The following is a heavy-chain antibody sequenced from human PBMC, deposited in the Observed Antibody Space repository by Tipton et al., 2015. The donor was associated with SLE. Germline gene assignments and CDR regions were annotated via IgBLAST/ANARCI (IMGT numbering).Heavy chain of an antibody. CDR1: GFTFDDYT. V-gene: IGHV3-43*01. CDR3: ARENSGSFDY. J-gene: IGHJ4*02. CDR2: ISWDGGST. D-gene: IGHD1-26*01. Sequence: GSLRLSCAASGFTFDDYTMHWVRQAPGKGLEWVSLISWDGGSTYYADSVKGRSTISRDNSKNSLYLQMNSLRAEDTAVYYCARENSGSFDYWGQGTLVTVSS.